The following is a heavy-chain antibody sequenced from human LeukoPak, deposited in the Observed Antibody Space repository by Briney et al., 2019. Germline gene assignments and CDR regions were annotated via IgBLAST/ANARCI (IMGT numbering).Heavy chain of an antibody. V-gene: IGHV1-2*02. Sequence: ASVKVSCKASGYTFTGYCMHWVRQAPGQGLEWMGWINPNSGGTNYAQKFQGRVTMTRDTSISTAYMELSRLRSDDTAVYYCARCFLYSGYDYPLMWGMDVWGQGTTVTVSS. D-gene: IGHD5-12*01. CDR2: INPNSGGT. CDR3: ARCFLYSGYDYPLMWGMDV. CDR1: GYTFTGYC. J-gene: IGHJ6*02.